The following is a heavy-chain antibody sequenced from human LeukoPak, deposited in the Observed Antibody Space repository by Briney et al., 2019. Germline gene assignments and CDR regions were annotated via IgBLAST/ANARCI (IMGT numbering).Heavy chain of an antibody. D-gene: IGHD3-10*01. CDR3: TWDALFGSGRTHLDF. Sequence: QTGGSLRLSCAASEFTFNRYWMSWVRQAPGKGLEWVANIKHDGSEAHYVDSVKGRFTISRDNAKNSLSLQMNSLNVDDTGVYFCTWDALFGSGRTHLDFWSQGTLVSVSS. V-gene: IGHV3-7*04. J-gene: IGHJ4*02. CDR2: IKHDGSEA. CDR1: EFTFNRYW.